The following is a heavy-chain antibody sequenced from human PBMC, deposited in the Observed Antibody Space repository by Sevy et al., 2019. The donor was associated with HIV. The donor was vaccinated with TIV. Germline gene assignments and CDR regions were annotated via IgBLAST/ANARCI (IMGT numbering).Heavy chain of an antibody. CDR2: INWKTDNV. Sequence: GGSLRLSCAASGFTFDDYAMSWVRQAPGKWLEWVSAINWKTDNVGYADSVKGRFTISRDNAKRSLYLQMNSLRPEDTALYHCARNTYYLDSTGFGAFDIWGQGIMVTVSS. D-gene: IGHD3-22*01. CDR1: GFTFDDYA. CDR3: ARNTYYLDSTGFGAFDI. V-gene: IGHV3-20*01. J-gene: IGHJ3*02.